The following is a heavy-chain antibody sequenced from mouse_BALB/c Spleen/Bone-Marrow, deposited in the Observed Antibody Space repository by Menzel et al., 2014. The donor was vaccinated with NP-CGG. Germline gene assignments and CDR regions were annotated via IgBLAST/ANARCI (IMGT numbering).Heavy chain of an antibody. CDR3: ARADYRCGALPY. Sequence: VQLQQSGAELVMPGASVKMSCKASGHTFTDYWMHWVKQRPGQGLEWIGAIDTSDSYTSYNQKFKGKATLTVDETSSTAYMQLSSLTSEDSAIYSCARADYRCGALPYWGQGTLVTVSA. V-gene: IGHV1-69*01. CDR2: IDTSDSYT. CDR1: GHTFTDYW. J-gene: IGHJ3*01. D-gene: IGHD2-14*01.